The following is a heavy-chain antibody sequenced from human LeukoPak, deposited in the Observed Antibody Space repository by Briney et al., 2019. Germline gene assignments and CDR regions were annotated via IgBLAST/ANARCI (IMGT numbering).Heavy chain of an antibody. CDR2: IYYSGST. D-gene: IGHD3-9*01. CDR3: ARYYDILSGEFDC. Sequence: SETLSLTCTVPGGSISSYYWSWIRQPPGKGLEWIGYIYYSGSTNYNPSLKSRVTISVDTSKNQFSLKLSSVTAADTAVYYCARYYDILSGEFDCWGQGTLVTVSS. CDR1: GGSISSYY. V-gene: IGHV4-59*01. J-gene: IGHJ4*02.